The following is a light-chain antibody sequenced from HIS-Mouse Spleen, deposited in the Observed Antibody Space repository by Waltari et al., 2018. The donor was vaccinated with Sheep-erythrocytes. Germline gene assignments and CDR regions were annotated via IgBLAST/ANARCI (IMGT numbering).Light chain of an antibody. CDR2: DFS. J-gene: IGLJ1*01. CDR1: SSYVGGSNY. Sequence: QSALTQPRSVSGSPGQSVTISCTGTSSYVGGSNYVSWYQQHPGKAPKLMIYDFSKRPSGVPDRFSGSKSGNTASLTISGLQAEDEADYYCCSYAGSYNHVFATGTKVTVL. CDR3: CSYAGSYNHV. V-gene: IGLV2-11*01.